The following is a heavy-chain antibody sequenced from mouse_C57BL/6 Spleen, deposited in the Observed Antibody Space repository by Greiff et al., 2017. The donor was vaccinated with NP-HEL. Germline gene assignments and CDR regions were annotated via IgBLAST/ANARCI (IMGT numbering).Heavy chain of an antibody. CDR1: GYAFSSSW. CDR2: IYPGDGDT. CDR3: ARSGGVATVVANFDY. J-gene: IGHJ2*01. V-gene: IGHV1-82*01. Sequence: VQLQQSGPELVKPGASVKISCKASGYAFSSSWMNWVKQRPGKGLEWIGRIYPGDGDTNYNGKFKGKATLTADKSSSTAYMQLSSLTSEDSAVYFCARSGGVATVVANFDYWGQGTTLTVSS. D-gene: IGHD1-1*01.